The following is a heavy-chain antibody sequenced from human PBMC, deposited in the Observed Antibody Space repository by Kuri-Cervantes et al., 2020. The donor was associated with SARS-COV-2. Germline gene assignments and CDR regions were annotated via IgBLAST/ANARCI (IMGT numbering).Heavy chain of an antibody. V-gene: IGHV1-18*01. CDR2: ISAYNGNT. Sequence: ASVKVSCKASGYTFTSYGISWVRQAPGQGPEWMGWISAYNGNTNYAQKLQGRVTMTTGTSTSTAYMELRSLRSDDTAVYYCAREARTYCSSTSCPLDYWGQGTLVTVFS. J-gene: IGHJ4*02. CDR1: GYTFTSYG. D-gene: IGHD2-2*01. CDR3: AREARTYCSSTSCPLDY.